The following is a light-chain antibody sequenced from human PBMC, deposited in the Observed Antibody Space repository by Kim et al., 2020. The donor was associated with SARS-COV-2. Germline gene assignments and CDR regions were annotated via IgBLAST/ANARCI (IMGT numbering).Light chain of an antibody. J-gene: IGLJ3*02. CDR1: NIGSKS. CDR3: QVWDSSSDHPV. Sequence: SSELTQPPSVSVAPGKTARITCGGNNIGSKSVHLYQQKPGQAPVLVIYYDSDRPSGIPERFSGSNSGNTATLTISRVEAGDEADYYCQVWDSSSDHPVFGGGTQLTVL. CDR2: YDS. V-gene: IGLV3-21*04.